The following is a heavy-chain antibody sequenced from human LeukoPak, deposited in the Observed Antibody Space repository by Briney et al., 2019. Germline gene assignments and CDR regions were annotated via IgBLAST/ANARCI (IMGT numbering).Heavy chain of an antibody. CDR2: FHHSGST. CDR3: ARFTPQGYGWGGYNRFDP. Sequence: SETLSLTCTVSGGSISSYYWTWIRQSPGKGLEWIGFFHHSGSTYYNPSLKSRVTISVDTSKNQFSLNLTSVTAADTAVYYCARFTPQGYGWGGYNRFDPWGQGTPVTVSS. D-gene: IGHD3-16*01. J-gene: IGHJ5*02. V-gene: IGHV4-59*01. CDR1: GGSISSYY.